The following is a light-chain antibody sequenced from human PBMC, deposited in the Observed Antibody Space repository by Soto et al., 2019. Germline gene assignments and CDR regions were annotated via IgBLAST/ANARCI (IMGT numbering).Light chain of an antibody. CDR3: YSYAGSNNWGV. V-gene: IGLV2-8*01. CDR2: EVS. Sequence: QSALTQPPSASGSPGQSVAISCTGTSSDVGGYNYVSRYQQHPGKAPKLMIYEVSKRPSGVPNRFSGSKSGNTASLTVSGLQTEDEAVYYCYSYAGSNNWGVFGGGTKLTVL. CDR1: SSDVGGYNY. J-gene: IGLJ2*01.